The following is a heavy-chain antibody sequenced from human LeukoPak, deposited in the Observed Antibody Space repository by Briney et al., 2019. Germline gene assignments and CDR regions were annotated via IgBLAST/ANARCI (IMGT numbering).Heavy chain of an antibody. J-gene: IGHJ3*02. D-gene: IGHD3-3*01. CDR1: GGTFSSYA. CDR2: IIPIFGTA. Sequence: ASVKVSCKASGGTFSSYAISWVRQAPGQGLEWMGRIIPIFGTANYAQKFQGRVTITTDESTSTAYMELSSLRSEDTAVYYSARSRYDFWSGYSSGDAFDIWGQGTMVTVSS. CDR3: ARSRYDFWSGYSSGDAFDI. V-gene: IGHV1-69*05.